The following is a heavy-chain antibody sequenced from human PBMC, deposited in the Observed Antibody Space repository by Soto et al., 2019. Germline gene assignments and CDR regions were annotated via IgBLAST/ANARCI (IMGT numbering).Heavy chain of an antibody. CDR1: GFSLSTSGMC. D-gene: IGHD4-17*01. Sequence: SGPTLVKPTQTLTLTCTFSGFSLSTSGMCVSWIRQPPGKALEWLARIDWDDDKYYSTSLKTRLTISKDTSKNQVVLTMTNMDPVDTATYYCARTLTGDTVTTSSRRYYYYYMDVWGKGTTVTVSS. CDR3: ARTLTGDTVTTSSRRYYYYYMDV. CDR2: IDWDDDK. J-gene: IGHJ6*03. V-gene: IGHV2-70*11.